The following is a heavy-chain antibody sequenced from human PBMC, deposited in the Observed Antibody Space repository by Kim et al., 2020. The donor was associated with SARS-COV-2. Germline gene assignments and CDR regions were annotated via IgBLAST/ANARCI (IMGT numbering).Heavy chain of an antibody. J-gene: IGHJ5*02. CDR1: GFTFSSYS. CDR3: ARGGYGDYVNNWFDP. CDR2: ISSSSSYI. D-gene: IGHD4-17*01. V-gene: IGHV3-21*01. Sequence: GGSLRLSCAASGFTFSSYSMNWVRQAPGKGLEWVSSISSSSSYIYYADSVKGRFTISRDNAKNSLYLQMNSLRAEDTAVYYCARGGYGDYVNNWFDPWGQGTLVTVSS.